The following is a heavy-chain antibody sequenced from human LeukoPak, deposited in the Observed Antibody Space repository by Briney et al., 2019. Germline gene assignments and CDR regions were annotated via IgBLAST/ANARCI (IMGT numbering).Heavy chain of an antibody. J-gene: IGHJ4*02. CDR2: MSPNSGDT. V-gene: IGHV1-8*02. D-gene: IGHD6-19*01. CDR3: ARWDNSGWFLFDY. CDR1: GYTFTGYY. Sequence: ASVKVSCKASGYTFTGYYMHWVRQATGQGLEWMGWMSPNSGDTGYAQKFQGRVTMTRNTAIDTAYLELSSLRSDDTAVYYCARWDNSGWFLFDYWGQGTLVSVSP.